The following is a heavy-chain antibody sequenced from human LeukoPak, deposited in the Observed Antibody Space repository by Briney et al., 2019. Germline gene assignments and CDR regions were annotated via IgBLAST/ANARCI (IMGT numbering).Heavy chain of an antibody. Sequence: SETLSLTCTVSGGSISSYYWSWIRQPPGKGLEWIGYIYYSGSTYYNPSLKSRVTISVDTSKNQFSLKLSSVTAADTAVYYCARAPRDSSGWYPFDYWGQGTLVTVSS. V-gene: IGHV4-59*01. D-gene: IGHD6-19*01. CDR2: IYYSGST. CDR3: ARAPRDSSGWYPFDY. J-gene: IGHJ4*02. CDR1: GGSISSYY.